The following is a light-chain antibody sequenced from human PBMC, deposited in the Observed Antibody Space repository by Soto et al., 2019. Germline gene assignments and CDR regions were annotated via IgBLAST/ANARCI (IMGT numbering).Light chain of an antibody. J-gene: IGKJ1*01. V-gene: IGKV3-20*01. CDR1: KTFAYTP. CDR2: GTS. Sequence: EIVLTQSPGILSLSPGARATSSCRASKTFAYTPLAWYRRRPGQAPRLLIYGTSARATGTPDRFIGSGSGTAFTLTISRLEPEDFAVYYCQQYVTTQRTFGQGTKVE. CDR3: QQYVTTQRT.